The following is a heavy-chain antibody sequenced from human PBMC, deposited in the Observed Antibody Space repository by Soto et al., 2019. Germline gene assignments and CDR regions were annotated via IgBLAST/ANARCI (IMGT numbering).Heavy chain of an antibody. D-gene: IGHD3-10*01. CDR1: GGTCSSYA. CDR3: ANLFGREARTKRVDY. V-gene: IGHV1-69*12. J-gene: IGHJ4*02. Sequence: QVQLVQYGAEVKKPGSSVKVSCNASGGTCSSYAISWVRQAPGQGLEWMGGIIPIFGTANYAQKFQGRVTITADESTSTAYMELSSLRSEDTAVYYCANLFGREARTKRVDYWGQGTLVTVSS. CDR2: IIPIFGTA.